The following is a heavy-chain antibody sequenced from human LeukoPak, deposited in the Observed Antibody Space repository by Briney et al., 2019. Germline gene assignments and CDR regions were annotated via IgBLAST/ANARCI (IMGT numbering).Heavy chain of an antibody. CDR2: IYYTGST. Sequence: SETLSLTCTVSGDSISTYYRSWIRQPPGMGLEWIGYIYYTGSTNYNPSLRGRVTISVDTSKNQFSLKLNSVTAADTAMYYCARRSSTTYWYFDLWGRGPLVVVSS. V-gene: IGHV4-59*01. CDR3: ARRSSTTYWYFDL. CDR1: GDSISTYY. J-gene: IGHJ2*01. D-gene: IGHD6-6*01.